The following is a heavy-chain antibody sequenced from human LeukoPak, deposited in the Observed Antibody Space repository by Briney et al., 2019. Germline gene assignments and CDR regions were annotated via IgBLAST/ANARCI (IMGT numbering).Heavy chain of an antibody. Sequence: GESLRISCKGSGYSFTSYWIGWVRQMPGKGLEWMGIIYPGDSDTRYSPSFQGQVTISADKSISTAYLQWSSLKASDTAMYYCARGGLQLSLLAAAGTDFDYWGQGTLVTVSS. D-gene: IGHD6-13*01. CDR2: IYPGDSDT. CDR1: GYSFTSYW. CDR3: ARGGLQLSLLAAAGTDFDY. V-gene: IGHV5-51*01. J-gene: IGHJ4*02.